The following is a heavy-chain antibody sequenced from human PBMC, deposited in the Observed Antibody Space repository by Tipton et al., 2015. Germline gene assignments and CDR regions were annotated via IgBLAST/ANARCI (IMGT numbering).Heavy chain of an antibody. J-gene: IGHJ4*02. CDR2: IFHSGST. V-gene: IGHV4-61*01. Sequence: TLSLTCTVSGGSVSSGSYFWTWIRQPPGKGLEWIGYIFHSGSTNYNPSLQSRVTISLDTSKNQFSLRLTSVTAADTAVYYCARARGLRAGLVDSWGQGTLVTVSS. CDR3: ARARGLRAGLVDS. D-gene: IGHD3/OR15-3a*01. CDR1: GGSVSSGSYF.